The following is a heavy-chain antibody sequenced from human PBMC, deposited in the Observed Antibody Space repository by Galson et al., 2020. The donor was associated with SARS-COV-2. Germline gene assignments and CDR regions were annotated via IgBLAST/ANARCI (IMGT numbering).Heavy chain of an antibody. CDR3: ARDGTAMVTNGFDI. Sequence: ASVKVSCKASGYTFTGYYMHWVRQAPGQGLEWMGWINPNSGGTNYEQKFQGRVTMTRDTSISIAYMELSRLRSDDTAVYYCARDGTAMVTNGFDIWGQGTMVTVSS. CDR1: GYTFTGYY. V-gene: IGHV1-2*02. D-gene: IGHD5-18*01. J-gene: IGHJ3*02. CDR2: INPNSGGT.